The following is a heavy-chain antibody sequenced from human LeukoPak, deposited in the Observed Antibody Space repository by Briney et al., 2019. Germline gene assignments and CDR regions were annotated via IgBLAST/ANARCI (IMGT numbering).Heavy chain of an antibody. CDR1: GLTFSSYG. Sequence: HPGGPLRLSYTASGLTFSSYGMHWVPQAPGKALEWAAAIWYDGRYKFYADSVKGRFTISRDNSKNTLSLQMNSLRAEDTAVYYCATDLRGPVDGSGWGNAFDIWGQGTMVTVSS. CDR3: ATDLRGPVDGSGWGNAFDI. V-gene: IGHV3-33*01. J-gene: IGHJ3*02. CDR2: IWYDGRYK. D-gene: IGHD6-19*01.